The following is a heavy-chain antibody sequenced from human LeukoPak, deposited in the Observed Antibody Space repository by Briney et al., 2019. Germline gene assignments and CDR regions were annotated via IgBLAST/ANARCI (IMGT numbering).Heavy chain of an antibody. CDR2: IYYSGST. CDR1: GGSISSSSYY. Sequence: SETLSLTCTVSGGSISSSSYYWGWIRQPPGKGLEWIGSIYYSGSTYYDPSLKSRVTISVDTSKNQFSLKLSSVTAADTAVYYCARQLRGYSYGYGFDPWGQGTLVTVSS. CDR3: ARQLRGYSYGYGFDP. J-gene: IGHJ5*02. V-gene: IGHV4-39*01. D-gene: IGHD5-18*01.